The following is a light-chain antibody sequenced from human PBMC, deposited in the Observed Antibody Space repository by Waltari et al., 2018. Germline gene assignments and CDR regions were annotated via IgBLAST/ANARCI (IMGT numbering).Light chain of an antibody. CDR2: WAS. Sequence: DIVMTQSPDSLAVSLGERAIINCKSSQSVLYSANNRNYLAWYQQKPGQPPKLLIFWASTRESGVPDRFSGSGSGTDFTLTISSLQAEDVAVYYCQQYYSPFTFGPGTKVDIE. CDR1: QSVLYSANNRNY. J-gene: IGKJ3*01. CDR3: QQYYSPFT. V-gene: IGKV4-1*01.